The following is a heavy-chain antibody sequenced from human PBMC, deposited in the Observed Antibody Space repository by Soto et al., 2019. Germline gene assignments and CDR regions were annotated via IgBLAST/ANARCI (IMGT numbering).Heavy chain of an antibody. Sequence: EVQLLESGGGLVQPGGSLRLSCAASGFTFSSYAMSWVRQAPGKGLEWVSAISGSGGSTYYADSVKGRFTISRDNSKNTLYLQMNSLRAEDTAVYYCAKDPWIQLWLIWDSDYWGQGTLVTVSS. J-gene: IGHJ4*02. CDR2: ISGSGGST. CDR1: GFTFSSYA. D-gene: IGHD5-18*01. CDR3: AKDPWIQLWLIWDSDY. V-gene: IGHV3-23*01.